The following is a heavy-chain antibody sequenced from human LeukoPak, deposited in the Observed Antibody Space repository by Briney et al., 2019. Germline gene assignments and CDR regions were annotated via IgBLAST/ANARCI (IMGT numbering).Heavy chain of an antibody. CDR1: GFTFSSYS. D-gene: IGHD3-9*01. Sequence: GGSLRLSCAASGFTFSSYSMNWVRQAPGKGLEWVSAISGSGGSTYYADSVKGRFTISRDNSKNTLYLQMNSLRAEDTAVYYCAKSAFYDILTGYGYWGQGTLVTVSS. CDR2: ISGSGGST. CDR3: AKSAFYDILTGYGY. J-gene: IGHJ4*02. V-gene: IGHV3-23*01.